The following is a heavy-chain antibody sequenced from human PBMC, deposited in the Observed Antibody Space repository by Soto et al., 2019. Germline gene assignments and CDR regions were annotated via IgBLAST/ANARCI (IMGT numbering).Heavy chain of an antibody. V-gene: IGHV3-23*04. Sequence: EVQLVESGGGLVQPGGSLRLSCAVSGVPFGTFTMNWVRQAPGKGLEWVSGLSGNVGTTHYAYSVKGRFTISRDKSKKTLYLQMNNLRAEDTAVYYCAKHFIGGRLQSPFDLWGQGTLVTVSS. CDR2: LSGNVGTT. D-gene: IGHD1-1*01. CDR1: GVPFGTFT. J-gene: IGHJ4*02. CDR3: AKHFIGGRLQSPFDL.